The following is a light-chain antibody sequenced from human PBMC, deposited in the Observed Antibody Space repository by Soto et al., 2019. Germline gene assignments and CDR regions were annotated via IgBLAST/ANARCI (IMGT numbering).Light chain of an antibody. V-gene: IGKV1-39*01. Sequence: DIQMTQSPYSLSASVGDRVTITCRASQGISSYLNWYQQKPGKAPKLLIYAASSLQSGVPSRFSGSGSGTDFTLTITSLQPEDFATYYCQQSYSTPTFGGGTKVEIK. CDR1: QGISSY. CDR2: AAS. CDR3: QQSYSTPT. J-gene: IGKJ4*01.